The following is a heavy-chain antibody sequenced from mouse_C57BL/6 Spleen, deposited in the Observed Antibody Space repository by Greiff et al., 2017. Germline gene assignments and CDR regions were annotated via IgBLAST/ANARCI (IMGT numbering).Heavy chain of an antibody. J-gene: IGHJ3*01. CDR3: ARRDSNYAGFAD. Sequence: EVQLQQSGPELVKPGASVKISCKASGYTFSGYNMDWVPQSHGKSLEWIGAISPDNGGTNYNQKFKGKATLTVDKSSSTAYMQLHSLTSEDTAVYCCARRDSNYAGFADWGQGTLVTVSA. CDR1: GYTFSGYN. V-gene: IGHV1-18*01. CDR2: ISPDNGGT. D-gene: IGHD2-5*01.